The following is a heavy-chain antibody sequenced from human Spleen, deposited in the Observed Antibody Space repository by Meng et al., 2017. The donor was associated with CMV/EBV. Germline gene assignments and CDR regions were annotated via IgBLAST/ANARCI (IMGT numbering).Heavy chain of an antibody. D-gene: IGHD2-15*01. J-gene: IGHJ4*02. Sequence: GESLKISCAASGFSFSNYAMSWVRQAPGKGLDWVSAISGGGGSTYYADSVKGLFTISRDDSRNTLYLQMNSLRSEDTAMYFCARGYCSVDTCQIDYWGQGTLVTVSS. V-gene: IGHV3-23*01. CDR1: GFSFSNYA. CDR3: ARGYCSVDTCQIDY. CDR2: ISGGGGST.